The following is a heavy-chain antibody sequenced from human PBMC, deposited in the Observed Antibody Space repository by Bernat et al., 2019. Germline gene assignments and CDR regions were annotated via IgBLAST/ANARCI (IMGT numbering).Heavy chain of an antibody. CDR1: GFTVSSNY. D-gene: IGHD3-22*01. V-gene: IGHV3-66*01. CDR3: AREGGDSSGSFPDY. CDR2: IHSGGST. Sequence: EVQLVESGGGLVQPGGSLRLSCAASGFTVSSNYMSWVRQAPGKGLEWVSVIHSGGSTYYADSVKGRFTISRDNSKNTLYLQMNSLRAEDTAVYYCAREGGDSSGSFPDYWGQGTLATVSS. J-gene: IGHJ4*02.